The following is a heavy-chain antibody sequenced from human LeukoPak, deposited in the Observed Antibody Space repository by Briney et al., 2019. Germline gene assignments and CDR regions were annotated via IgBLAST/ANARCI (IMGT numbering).Heavy chain of an antibody. Sequence: ASVKVSCKASGYTFTSYDINWVRQAAGQGLEWMGWMSPKSANTGFAQKFQGRVTITADKSTSTAYMELSSLRSEDTAVYYCARVGYYDSSGYYPPYYYYYMDVWGKGTTVTVSS. D-gene: IGHD3-22*01. CDR3: ARVGYYDSSGYYPPYYYYYMDV. CDR1: GYTFTSYD. V-gene: IGHV1-8*03. CDR2: MSPKSANT. J-gene: IGHJ6*03.